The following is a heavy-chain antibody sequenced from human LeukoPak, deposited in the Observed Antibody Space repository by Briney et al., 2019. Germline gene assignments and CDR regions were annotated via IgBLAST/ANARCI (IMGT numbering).Heavy chain of an antibody. J-gene: IGHJ4*02. CDR2: LYSGGST. D-gene: IGHD1-26*01. CDR3: ARGRWEPGGGVDY. V-gene: IGHV3-66*01. Sequence: PGGSLRLSCEASRFSLSNAWMSWVRQAPGKGLEWVSVLYSGGSTSYADSVKGRFTISRDNSKNTLYLQMNSLRVGDTAVYYCARGRWEPGGGVDYWGQGTLVAVSS. CDR1: RFSLSNAW.